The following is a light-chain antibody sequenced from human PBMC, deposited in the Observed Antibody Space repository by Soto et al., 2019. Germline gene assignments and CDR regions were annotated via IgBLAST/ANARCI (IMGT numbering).Light chain of an antibody. CDR2: DAS. V-gene: IGKV1-5*01. J-gene: IGKJ5*01. CDR1: QNIRNL. CDR3: QQYNTYAT. Sequence: DIQMTQSPSSLSASVGDIVTITCRASQNIRNLLACYQQKPGKAPKPLIYDASTLKTGVPSRFSGSGSGSEFNFTITGLQPDDFATYFCQQYNTYATFGQGTRLENK.